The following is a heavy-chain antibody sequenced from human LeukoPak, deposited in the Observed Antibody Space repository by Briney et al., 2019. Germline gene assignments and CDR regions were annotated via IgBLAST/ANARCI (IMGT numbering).Heavy chain of an antibody. CDR3: ARDNYDSSGNDY. CDR1: GFTFDDYA. J-gene: IGHJ4*02. D-gene: IGHD3-22*01. CDR2: ISWSSGSI. V-gene: IGHV3-9*01. Sequence: PGRSLRLSCAASGFTFDDYAMHWVRQAPGKGLEWVSGISWSSGSIGYADSVKGRFTISRDNSKNTLYLQMNSLRAEDTAVYYCARDNYDSSGNDYWGQGTLVTVSS.